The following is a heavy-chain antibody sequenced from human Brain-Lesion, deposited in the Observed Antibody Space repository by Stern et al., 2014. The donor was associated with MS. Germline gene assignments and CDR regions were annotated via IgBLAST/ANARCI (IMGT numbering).Heavy chain of an antibody. CDR3: ARGRVVPGFQYYATDV. Sequence: VQLVESGPGLVKPSQTLSLSCTVSGGSISSGGYYWSWIRQPAGKGLAWIGRIFNSGSTSYNPSLKRRVPISIDTSKNQFSLRLNSMTAADTAVYYCARGRVVPGFQYYATDVWGQGTTVIVSS. V-gene: IGHV4-61*02. D-gene: IGHD2-2*01. CDR1: GGSISSGGYY. J-gene: IGHJ6*02. CDR2: IFNSGST.